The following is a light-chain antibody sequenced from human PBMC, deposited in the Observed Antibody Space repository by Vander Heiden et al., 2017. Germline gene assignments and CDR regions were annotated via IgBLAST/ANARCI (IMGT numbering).Light chain of an antibody. CDR2: SNN. Sequence: QSVLTQPPSASGPPGHRVTISCSGSSSNIGSNTVNWYQQLPGTAPKLLIYSNNQRPSGVPDRFSGSKSGTSASLAISGLQSEDEADYYCAAWDDSLNGHVVFGGGTKLTGL. CDR1: SSNIGSNT. J-gene: IGLJ2*01. V-gene: IGLV1-44*01. CDR3: AAWDDSLNGHVV.